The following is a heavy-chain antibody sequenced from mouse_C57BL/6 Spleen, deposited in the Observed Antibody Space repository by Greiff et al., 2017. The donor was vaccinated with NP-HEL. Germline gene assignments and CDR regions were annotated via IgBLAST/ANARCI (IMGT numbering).Heavy chain of an antibody. D-gene: IGHD1-1*01. V-gene: IGHV1-64*01. CDR2: IHPNSGST. Sequence: VQLQQPGAELVKPGASVKLSCKASGYTFTSYWMHWVKQRPGQGLEWIGMIHPNSGSTNYNEKFTSKATLTVDKSSSTAYMQLSSLTSEDSAVYYCARREGDYYGSSWDYFDYWGQGTTLTVSS. CDR3: ARREGDYYGSSWDYFDY. CDR1: GYTFTSYW. J-gene: IGHJ2*01.